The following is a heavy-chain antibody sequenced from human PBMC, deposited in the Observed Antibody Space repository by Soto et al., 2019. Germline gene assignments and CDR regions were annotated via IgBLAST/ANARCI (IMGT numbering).Heavy chain of an antibody. CDR3: ARGKTYCSGGTCYEQVDY. V-gene: IGHV4-34*01. CDR1: GESFSDYY. Sequence: SETLSLTCAVYGESFSDYYWRWIRQPPGEGLEWIGEITHSGSSNYNPSLKSRLTMSVDTSKNQFSLKLRSVTAADTAVYYCARGKTYCSGGTCYEQVDYWGQGTLVTVSA. D-gene: IGHD2-15*01. J-gene: IGHJ4*02. CDR2: ITHSGSS.